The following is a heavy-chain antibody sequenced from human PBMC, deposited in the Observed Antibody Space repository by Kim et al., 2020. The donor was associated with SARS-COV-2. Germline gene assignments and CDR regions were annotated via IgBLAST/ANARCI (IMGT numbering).Heavy chain of an antibody. CDR3: AKEVTGTSRYYDFWSGYYMGFDY. V-gene: IGHV3-9*01. CDR2: ISWNSGSI. CDR1: GFTFGDYA. J-gene: IGHJ4*02. D-gene: IGHD3-3*01. Sequence: GGSLRLSCAASGFTFGDYAMHWVRQAPGKGLEWVSGISWNSGSIGYADSVKGRFTISRDNAKNSLYLQMNSLRAEDTALYYCAKEVTGTSRYYDFWSGYYMGFDYWGQGTLVTVSS.